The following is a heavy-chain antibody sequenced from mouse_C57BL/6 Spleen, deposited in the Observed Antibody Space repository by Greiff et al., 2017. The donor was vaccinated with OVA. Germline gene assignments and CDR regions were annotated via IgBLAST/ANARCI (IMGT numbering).Heavy chain of an antibody. Sequence: VQLQQSGAELARPGASVKLSCKASGYTFTSYGISWVKQRTGQGLEWIGEIYTRSGNTYYNEKFKGKVTLTSDKSSSTAYMELRTLTSEDSAVYFCARSNDYYGSSYFDYWVQGTTLTVSS. V-gene: IGHV1-81*01. D-gene: IGHD1-1*01. CDR3: ARSNDYYGSSYFDY. J-gene: IGHJ2*01. CDR2: IYTRSGNT. CDR1: GYTFTSYG.